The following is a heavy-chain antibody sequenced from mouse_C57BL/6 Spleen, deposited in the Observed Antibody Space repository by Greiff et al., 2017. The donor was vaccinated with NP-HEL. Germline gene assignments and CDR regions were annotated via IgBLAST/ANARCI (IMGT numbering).Heavy chain of an antibody. V-gene: IGHV1-7*01. CDR2: INPGSGYT. CDR1: GYTFTSYC. CDR3: AKSGGSNTDDMDD. Sequence: VQLQQSGAELAKPGASVKLSCKASGYTFTSYCMHWVKQRPGQGLEWIGWINPGSGYTKYNQKFKDKATLTADTSSSTAYMQLSSLTYEVSAGYYGAKSGGSNTDDMDDWGKGTSVTVSS. J-gene: IGHJ4*01. D-gene: IGHD2-5*01.